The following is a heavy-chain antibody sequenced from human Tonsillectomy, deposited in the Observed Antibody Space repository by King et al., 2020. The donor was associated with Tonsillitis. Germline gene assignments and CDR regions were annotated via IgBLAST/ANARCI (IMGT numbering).Heavy chain of an antibody. CDR3: AGRSCTAHSCFGTSWNSFDH. Sequence: VQLVESGGGLVQPGGSLRLSCAASGFTFSRYWMTWVRQAPGKGLEWVANVNEDGSEKNYVDSVRGRFTISRDNAKNSLYLQMNSLRGEDTAVYFCAGRSCTAHSCFGTSWNSFDHWGQGTVVTVSS. D-gene: IGHD2-8*02. CDR1: GFTFSRYW. CDR2: VNEDGSEK. V-gene: IGHV3-7*01. J-gene: IGHJ4*02.